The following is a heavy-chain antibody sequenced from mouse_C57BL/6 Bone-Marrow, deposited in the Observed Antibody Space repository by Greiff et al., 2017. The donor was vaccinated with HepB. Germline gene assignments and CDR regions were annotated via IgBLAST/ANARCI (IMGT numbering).Heavy chain of an antibody. CDR1: GYAFSSSW. V-gene: IGHV1-82*01. CDR2: IYPGDGDT. CDR3: ARPLPTGYYFDY. Sequence: QVQLQQSGPELVKPGASVKISCKASGYAFSSSWMNWVKQRPGKGLEWIGRIYPGDGDTNYNGKFKGKATLTADKSSSTAYMQLSSLTSEDSAVYFCARPLPTGYYFDYWGQGTTLTVSS. J-gene: IGHJ2*01. D-gene: IGHD2-10*01.